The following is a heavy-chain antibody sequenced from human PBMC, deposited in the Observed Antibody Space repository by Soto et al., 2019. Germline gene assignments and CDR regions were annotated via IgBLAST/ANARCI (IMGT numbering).Heavy chain of an antibody. CDR2: ISYDGSTE. CDR3: TKDDGYNDSTYYYYYGMDV. D-gene: IGHD5-12*01. CDR1: GFTFSGYY. J-gene: IGHJ6*02. Sequence: HPGGSLRLSCAASGFTFSGYYMHWVRQAPGKGLEWVAVISYDGSTEYYADSVKGRFTISRDNSANRLFLQMNSLRPEDTAVYYCTKDDGYNDSTYYYYYGMDVWGQGTTVTVSS. V-gene: IGHV3-30*18.